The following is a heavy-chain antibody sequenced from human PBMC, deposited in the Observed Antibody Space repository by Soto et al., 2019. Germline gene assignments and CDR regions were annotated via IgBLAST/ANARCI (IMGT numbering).Heavy chain of an antibody. V-gene: IGHV4-31*03. D-gene: IGHD4-4*01. CDR3: ARVSVTTIRRWFDP. CDR1: GGSISSGGYY. CDR2: IYYSGST. Sequence: SLTCTVSGGSISSGGYYWSWIRQHPGKGLEWIGYIYYSGSTYYNPSLKSRVTISVDTSKNQFCLKLSSVTAADTAVYCCARVSVTTIRRWFDPWGQGTLVTVSS. J-gene: IGHJ5*02.